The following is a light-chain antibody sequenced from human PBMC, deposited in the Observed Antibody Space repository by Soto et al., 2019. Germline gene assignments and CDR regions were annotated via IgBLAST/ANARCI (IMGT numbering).Light chain of an antibody. CDR1: QSISSW. CDR3: QQYNSYSWT. Sequence: DIQMTQSPSTLSASVGDRVTITCRASQSISSWLAWYQQKPGKAPKLLIYKASSLESGVPSRLSGSGSGTKFTLTISSLQPDDFATYYCQQYNSYSWTFGQGTKVEIK. J-gene: IGKJ1*01. V-gene: IGKV1-5*03. CDR2: KAS.